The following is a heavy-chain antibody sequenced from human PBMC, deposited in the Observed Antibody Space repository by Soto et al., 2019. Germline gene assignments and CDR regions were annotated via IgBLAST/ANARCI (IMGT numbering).Heavy chain of an antibody. J-gene: IGHJ6*02. CDR2: ISYDGSNK. Sequence: PXESLRLSCAASGFTFSSYGMHWVRQAPGKGLEWVAVISYDGSNKYYADSVKGRFTISRDNSKNTLYLQMNSLRAEDTAVYYCAKDYDILTGYYKYYYYYGMDVWGQGTTVTVSS. CDR3: AKDYDILTGYYKYYYYYGMDV. V-gene: IGHV3-30*18. CDR1: GFTFSSYG. D-gene: IGHD3-9*01.